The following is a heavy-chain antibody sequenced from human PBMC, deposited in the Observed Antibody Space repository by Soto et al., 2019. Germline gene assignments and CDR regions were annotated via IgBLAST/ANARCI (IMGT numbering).Heavy chain of an antibody. Sequence: SETLSLTCTVSGGSLTSEGYYWSWIRQLPGKGLEWIGYIYYSGSIFYNPFLRSRASISAHSSKRQFSLKLSSVTAADTAVYYCARSRLWEQHFDSWGQGILVTVSS. CDR2: IYYSGSI. D-gene: IGHD1-26*01. J-gene: IGHJ4*02. CDR1: GGSLTSEGYY. V-gene: IGHV4-31*03. CDR3: ARSRLWEQHFDS.